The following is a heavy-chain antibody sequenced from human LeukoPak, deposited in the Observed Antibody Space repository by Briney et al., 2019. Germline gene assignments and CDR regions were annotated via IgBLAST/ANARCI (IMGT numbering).Heavy chain of an antibody. CDR1: GYTFTGYF. J-gene: IGHJ6*03. D-gene: IGHD2-15*01. CDR2: INPNSGGT. V-gene: IGHV1-2*02. CDR3: ARDRGVDYCSGGSCSHYYYYMDV. Sequence: ASVKVSCKASGYTFTGYFIHWVRQAPGQGLEWMGWINPNSGGTNYAQKFQGRVTMTRDTSISTAYMELSRLRSDDTAVYYCARDRGVDYCSGGSCSHYYYYMDVWGKGTTVTISS.